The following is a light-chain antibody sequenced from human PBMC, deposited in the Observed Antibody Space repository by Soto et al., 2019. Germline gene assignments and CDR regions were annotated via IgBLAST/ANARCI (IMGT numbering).Light chain of an antibody. V-gene: IGLV2-14*02. CDR3: SSYSRSNNYVV. Sequence: QSVLTQPASVSGSPGQSITISCTGTSSDVGSYNLVSWYQQHPGKAPKLMIFEVSKRPSGVPGRFSGSKSGNTASLTVSGLQADDEANYYCSSYSRSNNYVVFGGGTK. CDR1: SSDVGSYNL. J-gene: IGLJ2*01. CDR2: EVS.